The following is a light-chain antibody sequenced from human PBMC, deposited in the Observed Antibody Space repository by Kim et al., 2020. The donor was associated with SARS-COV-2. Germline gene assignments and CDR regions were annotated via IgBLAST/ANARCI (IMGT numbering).Light chain of an antibody. CDR3: QQYGSSPPT. Sequence: LSPGERATLSCRASQSVSSSYLAWYQQKPGQAPRLLIYGASSRATGIPDRFSGSGSGTDFTLAISRLEPEDFAVYYCQQYGSSPPTFGQGTKLEI. CDR1: QSVSSSY. J-gene: IGKJ2*01. V-gene: IGKV3-20*01. CDR2: GAS.